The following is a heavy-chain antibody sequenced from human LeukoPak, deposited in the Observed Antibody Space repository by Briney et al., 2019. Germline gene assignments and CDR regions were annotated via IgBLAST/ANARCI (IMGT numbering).Heavy chain of an antibody. CDR1: GGSISSYY. CDR3: ARDMGYSGYDHGYYFDY. CDR2: IFYSGTT. D-gene: IGHD5-12*01. Sequence: SETLSLTCTVSGGSISSYYWSWIRQPPGKGLEWIGFIFYSGTTNYNPSLKSRVTISVDTSKNQFSLKLSSVTAADTAVYYCARDMGYSGYDHGYYFDYWGQGTLVTVSS. J-gene: IGHJ4*02. V-gene: IGHV4-59*12.